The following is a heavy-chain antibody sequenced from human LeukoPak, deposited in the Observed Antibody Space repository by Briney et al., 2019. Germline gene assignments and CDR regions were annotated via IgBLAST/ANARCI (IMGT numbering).Heavy chain of an antibody. Sequence: ASVKVSCKVSGYTLTELSMHWVRQAPGKGLEWMGGFDPEDGETIYAQKFQGRVTMTEDTSTGTAYMELSSLRSEDTAVYYCATGTKRYFDWLLGPNDAFDIWGQGTMVTVSS. D-gene: IGHD3-9*01. V-gene: IGHV1-24*01. CDR2: FDPEDGET. CDR3: ATGTKRYFDWLLGPNDAFDI. CDR1: GYTLTELS. J-gene: IGHJ3*02.